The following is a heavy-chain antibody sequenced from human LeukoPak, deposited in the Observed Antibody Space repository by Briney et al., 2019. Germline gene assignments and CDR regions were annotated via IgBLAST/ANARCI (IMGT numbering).Heavy chain of an antibody. CDR2: ISDSGGRT. CDR3: SKRGVMIRVILVGFHKEAYYFDS. CDR1: GITLSNYG. Sequence: TGGSLRLSCAVSGITLSNYGLSWVRQAPGKGLEWVAGISDSGGRTNYADSVKGWFTISRDNPKNTLYLQMNSLRAEDKAVYFCSKRGVMIRVILVGFHKEAYYFDSWGQGALVTVSS. J-gene: IGHJ4*02. D-gene: IGHD3-10*01. V-gene: IGHV3-23*01.